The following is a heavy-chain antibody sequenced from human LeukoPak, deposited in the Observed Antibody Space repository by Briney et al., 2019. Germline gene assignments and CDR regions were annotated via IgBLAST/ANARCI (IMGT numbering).Heavy chain of an antibody. V-gene: IGHV3-23*01. CDR1: GFIFSSYA. CDR2: ISGGSGST. J-gene: IGHJ4*02. CDR3: AKHRFESGGYHSTD. Sequence: GGSLRLSCAASGFIFSSYAMSWVRQAPGKGLAWVSTISGGSGSTYCADSVKGRFTISRDNSKNALYLQMNSLRDEDTAVYYCAKHRFESGGYHSTDWGQGTLVTVSS. D-gene: IGHD3-22*01.